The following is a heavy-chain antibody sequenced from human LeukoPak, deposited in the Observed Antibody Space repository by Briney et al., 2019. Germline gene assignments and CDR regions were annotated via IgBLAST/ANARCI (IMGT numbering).Heavy chain of an antibody. CDR2: IYYSGST. J-gene: IGHJ6*02. D-gene: IGHD3-10*01. CDR3: ARDLTVVRGLYGMDV. Sequence: TSQTLSLTCTVSGGSISSGDYYWSWIRQPPGKGLEWIGYIYYSGSTYYNPSLKSRVTISVDTSKNQFSLKLSSVTAADTAVYYCARDLTVVRGLYGMDVWGQGTTVTVSS. CDR1: GGSISSGDYY. V-gene: IGHV4-30-4*01.